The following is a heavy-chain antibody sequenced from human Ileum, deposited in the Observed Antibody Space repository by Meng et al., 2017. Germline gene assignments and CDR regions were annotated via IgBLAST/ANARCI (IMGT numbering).Heavy chain of an antibody. V-gene: IGHV1-2*06. CDR2: VNPNSGDT. CDR1: GYTFTDYY. J-gene: IGHJ4*02. Sequence: QVQMVQSGTEVKNPGASVKVSCKASGYTFTDYYRHWLRQAPGQGLEWMGRVNPNSGDTNYAQRFQGRVTMTRGTSISTAYMELTRLIFDDTAIYYCARGFGEDFNGNHFFDDWGQGTLVTVSS. D-gene: IGHD3-10*01. CDR3: ARGFGEDFNGNHFFDD.